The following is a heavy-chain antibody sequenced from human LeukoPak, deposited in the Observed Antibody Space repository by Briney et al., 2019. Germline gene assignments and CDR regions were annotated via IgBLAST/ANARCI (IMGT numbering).Heavy chain of an antibody. CDR1: GFTFSGYG. V-gene: IGHV3-30*18. J-gene: IGHJ3*02. CDR3: AKDYLRWLQLSYAFDI. Sequence: GGSLRLSCAASGFTFSGYGMHWVRQAPGKGLEWVAVISYDGSNKYYADSVKGRFTISRDNSKNTLYLQMNSLRAEDTAVYYCAKDYLRWLQLSYAFDIWGQGTMVTVSS. CDR2: ISYDGSNK. D-gene: IGHD5-24*01.